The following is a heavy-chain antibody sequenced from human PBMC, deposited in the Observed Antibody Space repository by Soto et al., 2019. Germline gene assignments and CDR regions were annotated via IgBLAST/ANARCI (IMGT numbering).Heavy chain of an antibody. Sequence: QLQLQESGPGLVKPSETLSLTCTVSGGSINSNNYYWSWIRQPPGKGLAWIASLYNDGSTYYSPSLKSRVTISADTSKNQFSLKLKSVTGADTAVYYCAKVVVAATRHTDFDSWGQGTLVTVSS. CDR2: LYNDGST. J-gene: IGHJ4*02. D-gene: IGHD2-15*01. V-gene: IGHV4-39*01. CDR1: GGSINSNNYY. CDR3: AKVVVAATRHTDFDS.